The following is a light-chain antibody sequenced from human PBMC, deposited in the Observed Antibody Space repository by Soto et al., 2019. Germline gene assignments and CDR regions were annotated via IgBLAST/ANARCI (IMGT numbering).Light chain of an antibody. Sequence: EIVMTQSPATLSVSPGERATLSCTASHFVSSNVAWFQQRPGQAPRLLIYRASTRVTGTPARFSGSGSGTDFTLTISSLQSEDFALYYCQQYNNWPRTFGQGTKVEIK. CDR3: QQYNNWPRT. CDR2: RAS. CDR1: HFVSSN. V-gene: IGKV3-15*01. J-gene: IGKJ1*01.